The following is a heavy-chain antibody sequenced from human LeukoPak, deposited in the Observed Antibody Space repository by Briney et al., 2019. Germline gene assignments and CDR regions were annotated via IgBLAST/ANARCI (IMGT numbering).Heavy chain of an antibody. CDR2: IYNDGST. CDR3: ASVGSTSCYSAPCDY. Sequence: GGSLRLSCVASGFTVSSNCMSWVRQAPGKGLEWVSIIYNDGSTFYADSVKGRFTISRDNSKNTLYLQMNSLRAEDTAVYYCASVGSTSCYSAPCDYWGQGTLVTVSS. V-gene: IGHV3-53*01. CDR1: GFTVSSNC. D-gene: IGHD2-2*02. J-gene: IGHJ4*02.